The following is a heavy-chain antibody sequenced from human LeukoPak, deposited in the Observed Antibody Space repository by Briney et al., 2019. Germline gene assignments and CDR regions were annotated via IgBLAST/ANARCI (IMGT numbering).Heavy chain of an antibody. CDR2: INHSGST. CDR1: GGSFSGYY. CDR3: ARGRITGIARNYFDL. Sequence: SETLSLTCAVYGGSFSGYYWSWLRQPPGKGLEWIGEINHSGSTNYNPSLKSRVTISVDTSKTQFSLKLSSVNAADTAVYYCARGRITGIARNYFDLWGQGTLVTVSS. D-gene: IGHD1-20*01. V-gene: IGHV4-34*01. J-gene: IGHJ4*02.